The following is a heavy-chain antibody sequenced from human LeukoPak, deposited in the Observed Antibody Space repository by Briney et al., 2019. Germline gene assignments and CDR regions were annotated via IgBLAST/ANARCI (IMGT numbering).Heavy chain of an antibody. D-gene: IGHD6-19*01. CDR3: ARSAVAGAYWYFDL. CDR2: IYHSGST. J-gene: IGHJ2*01. Sequence: SETLSLTCTVSGGSISSYSWSWIRQPPGKGLEWIGYIYHSGSTYYNPSLKSRVTISVDRSKNQFSLKLSSVTAADTAVYYCARSAVAGAYWYFDLWGRGTLVTVSS. CDR1: GGSISSYS. V-gene: IGHV4-59*12.